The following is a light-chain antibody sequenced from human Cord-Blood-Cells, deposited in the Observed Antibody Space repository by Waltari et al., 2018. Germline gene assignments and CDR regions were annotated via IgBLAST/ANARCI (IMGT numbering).Light chain of an antibody. CDR3: QQYYSTWT. Sequence: EIVLTLSPDSLAVSPGERATRNLHARQSVLYSSNNKNYLAWYQQKPGQPPKLLIYWASTRESGVPDRFSGSGSGADFTLTISSLQAEDVAVYYCQQYYSTWTFGQGTKVEIK. J-gene: IGKJ1*01. V-gene: IGKV4-1*01. CDR1: QSVLYSSNNKNY. CDR2: WAS.